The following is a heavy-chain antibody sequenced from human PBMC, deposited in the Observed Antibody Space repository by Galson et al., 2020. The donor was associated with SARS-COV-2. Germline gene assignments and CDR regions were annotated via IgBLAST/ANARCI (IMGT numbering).Heavy chain of an antibody. CDR2: ISSSSSYI. V-gene: IGHV3-21*01. J-gene: IGHJ3*01. Sequence: GGSLSLSCAASGFTFSSYSMNWVRQAPGKGLEWVSSISSSSSYIYYADSVKGRFTISRDNAKNSLYLQMNSLRAEDTAVYYCAREGPGYSSSWSLWGQGTMVTVSS. D-gene: IGHD6-13*01. CDR3: AREGPGYSSSWSL. CDR1: GFTFSSYS.